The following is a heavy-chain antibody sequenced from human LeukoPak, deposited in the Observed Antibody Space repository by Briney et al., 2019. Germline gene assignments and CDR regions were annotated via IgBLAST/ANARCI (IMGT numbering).Heavy chain of an antibody. J-gene: IGHJ4*02. CDR1: GASISSYY. CDR3: AGCYSSSLAFDS. CDR2: IYYSGST. V-gene: IGHV4-59*01. Sequence: KASETLSLTCSLSGASISSYYWSWIPHPPEEALGWIGYIYYSGSTNYNPSLKSRVTISVDTSKKQVSLKLTSVSAADTAVYYCAGCYSSSLAFDSWGQGILVTASS. D-gene: IGHD6-13*01.